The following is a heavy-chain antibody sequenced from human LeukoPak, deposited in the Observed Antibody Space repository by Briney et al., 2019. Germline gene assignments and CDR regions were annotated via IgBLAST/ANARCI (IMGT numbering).Heavy chain of an antibody. D-gene: IGHD2-15*01. Sequence: PGGSLRLSCAASGFTFSSYAMSWVRQAPGKGLEWVSTISGSGGNTYYADSVKGRFTISRDNSKNTLYLQMNSLRAEDTAVYYCAKELWGCSGGSCYYYYYGMDVWGQGTTVTVSS. CDR1: GFTFSSYA. CDR2: ISGSGGNT. CDR3: AKELWGCSGGSCYYYYYGMDV. J-gene: IGHJ6*02. V-gene: IGHV3-23*01.